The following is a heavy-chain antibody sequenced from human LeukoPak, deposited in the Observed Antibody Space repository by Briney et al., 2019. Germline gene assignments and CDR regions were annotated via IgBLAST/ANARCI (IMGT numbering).Heavy chain of an antibody. V-gene: IGHV1-46*01. J-gene: IGHJ5*02. CDR1: GYTFTSYY. Sequence: ALVKVSCKASGYTFTSYYMHWVRQAPGQGLEWMGIINPSGGSTSYAQKFQGRVTMTRDTSTSTVYMELSSLRSEDTAVYYCARGCSSTSCRYNWFDPWGQGTLVTVSS. CDR3: ARGCSSTSCRYNWFDP. D-gene: IGHD2-2*01. CDR2: INPSGGST.